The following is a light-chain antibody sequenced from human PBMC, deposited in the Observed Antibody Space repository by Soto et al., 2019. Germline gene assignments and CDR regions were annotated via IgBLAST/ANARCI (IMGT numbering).Light chain of an antibody. CDR1: QSISSY. V-gene: IGKV3-11*01. J-gene: IGKJ3*01. CDR3: QQRGNWPHT. CDR2: DAF. Sequence: EIVLTQSPATLSLSPGERATLSCRASQSISSYLAWYQQKPGQAPRLLIYDAFNRATGIPARFSGSGSGTDFTLPISSLEPEDFAVYYCQQRGNWPHTCGRGTKVDIK.